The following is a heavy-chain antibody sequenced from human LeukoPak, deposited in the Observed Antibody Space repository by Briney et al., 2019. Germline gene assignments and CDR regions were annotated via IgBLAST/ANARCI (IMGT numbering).Heavy chain of an antibody. D-gene: IGHD3-10*02. CDR2: ISSSGSTI. Sequence: GGSLRLSCAASGITFSNYEMNWVRQAPGEGLEWVSYISSSGSTIYYADSVKGRFTISRDNAKNSLYLQMNSLRAEDTAVYYCAELGITMIGGVWGKGTTVTISS. CDR1: GITFSNYE. CDR3: AELGITMIGGV. J-gene: IGHJ6*04. V-gene: IGHV3-48*03.